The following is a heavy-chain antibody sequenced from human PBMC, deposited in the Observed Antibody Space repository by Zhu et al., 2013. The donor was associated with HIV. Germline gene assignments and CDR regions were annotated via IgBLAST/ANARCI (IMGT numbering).Heavy chain of an antibody. CDR3: ARGPGYYESSDYYYVPVAG. D-gene: IGHD3-22*01. CDR1: GGTFTHYA. CDR2: VIPIFGTA. V-gene: IGHV1-69*06. Sequence: QVRLMQSGPEVKRPGSSIRVSCTASGGTFTHYAVNWVRQAPGQGFEWLGGVIPIFGTANYAQKFQGRVTMTRNTSISTAYLEVSSLRSEDTAVYYCARGPGYYESSDYYYVPVAGWGQGTLVTVSS. J-gene: IGHJ4*02.